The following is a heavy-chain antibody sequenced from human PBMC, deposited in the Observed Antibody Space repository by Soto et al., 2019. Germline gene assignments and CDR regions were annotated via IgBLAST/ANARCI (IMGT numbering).Heavy chain of an antibody. D-gene: IGHD2-2*01. CDR1: GFTFSSYA. V-gene: IGHV3-30-3*01. CDR3: AREPCSSTSCYSGWGPFDY. CDR2: ISYDGSNK. J-gene: IGHJ4*02. Sequence: QVQLVESGGGVVQPGRSLRLSCAASGFTFSSYAMHWVRQAPGKGLEWVAVISYDGSNKYYADSVKGRFTISRDNSKNTLYLQMNSLRAEDTAVYYCAREPCSSTSCYSGWGPFDYWGQGTLVTVSS.